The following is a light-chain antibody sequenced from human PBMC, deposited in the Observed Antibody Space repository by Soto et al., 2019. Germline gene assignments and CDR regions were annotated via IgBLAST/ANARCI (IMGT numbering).Light chain of an antibody. J-gene: IGLJ2*01. V-gene: IGLV1-47*02. Sequence: QSVLTQPPSASGTPGQRVTISCSGSSSNIGNNYVYWYQHLPGTAPKLLIYSNNQRPSGVLDRFSASKSGSSASLAISGLRSEDEADYYCAAWDDSLNMLFGGGTKLTVL. CDR2: SNN. CDR3: AAWDDSLNML. CDR1: SSNIGNNY.